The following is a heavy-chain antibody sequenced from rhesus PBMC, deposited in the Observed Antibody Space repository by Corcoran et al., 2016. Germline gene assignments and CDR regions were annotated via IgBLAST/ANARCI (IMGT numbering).Heavy chain of an antibody. Sequence: QVQLQESGPGLVKPSETLSLTCAVSGGSISGYYWNWIRLPPGKGLEWIGYIGGSSGSPYDNPSLMSRVTISTDASKNQFSLKLSSVTAADTAVYYCARSGRTYYYSYWGQGVLVTVSP. V-gene: IGHV4-165*02. J-gene: IGHJ4*01. CDR2: IGGSSGSP. CDR3: ARSGRTYYYSY. D-gene: IGHD3-16*01. CDR1: GGSISGYY.